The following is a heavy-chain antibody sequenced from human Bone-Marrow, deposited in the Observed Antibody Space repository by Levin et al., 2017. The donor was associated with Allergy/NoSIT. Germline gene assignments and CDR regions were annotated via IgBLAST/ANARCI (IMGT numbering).Heavy chain of an antibody. V-gene: IGHV3-23*01. CDR2: MSGSGNNI. D-gene: IGHD5-24*01. Sequence: ETLSLTCAASGFTFLSYTMSWVRQAPGKGLEWVSTMSGSGNNIYYAESVRGRFTISRDNSKNTLYLQMNSLTAGDTAVYYCAGHRDGYEAKGVTWFDPWGQGTRVTVSA. CDR1: GFTFLSYT. CDR3: AGHRDGYEAKGVTWFDP. J-gene: IGHJ5*02.